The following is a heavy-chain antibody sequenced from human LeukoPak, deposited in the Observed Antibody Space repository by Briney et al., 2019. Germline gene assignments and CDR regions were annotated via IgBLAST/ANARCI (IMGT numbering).Heavy chain of an antibody. CDR2: VDPEDGET. V-gene: IGHV1-69-2*01. D-gene: IGHD3-3*01. Sequence: VKISFKVSGYTFTDYYMYWVQQAPGKGLEWMGLVDPEDGETKYAEKFQGRVTIIADTSTDTAYMELSSLRSEDTAVYYCATTKGTIPYFDHWGQGTLVTVSS. CDR1: GYTFTDYY. CDR3: ATTKGTIPYFDH. J-gene: IGHJ4*02.